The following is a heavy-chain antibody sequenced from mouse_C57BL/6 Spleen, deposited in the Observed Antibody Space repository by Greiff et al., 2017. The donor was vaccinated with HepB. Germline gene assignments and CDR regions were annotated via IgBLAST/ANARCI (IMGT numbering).Heavy chain of an antibody. D-gene: IGHD1-1*01. CDR2: ISSGSSTI. CDR3: ARPSFTTVYYAMDY. Sequence: EVKLVESGGGLVKPGGSLKLSCAASGFTFSDYGMHWVRQAPEKGLEWVAYISSGSSTIYYADTVKGRFTLSRDNAKNTLFLQMTSLRSEDTAMYYCARPSFTTVYYAMDYWGQGTSVTVSS. J-gene: IGHJ4*01. V-gene: IGHV5-17*01. CDR1: GFTFSDYG.